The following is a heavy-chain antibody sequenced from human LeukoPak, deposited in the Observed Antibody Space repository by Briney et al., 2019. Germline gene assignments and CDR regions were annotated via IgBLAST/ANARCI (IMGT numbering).Heavy chain of an antibody. CDR2: IYYSGIT. CDR1: GGSISSSSYY. D-gene: IGHD6-13*01. CDR3: ARHSYTSTWSPFDF. Sequence: SETLSLTCTVSGGSISSSSYYWGWIRQPPGKGLEWIASIYYSGITFYNPSLKSRVTVTVDTSKNQFSLKLYSVIAADTAVYYCARHSYTSTWSPFDFWGQGTLVTVSS. V-gene: IGHV4-39*01. J-gene: IGHJ4*02.